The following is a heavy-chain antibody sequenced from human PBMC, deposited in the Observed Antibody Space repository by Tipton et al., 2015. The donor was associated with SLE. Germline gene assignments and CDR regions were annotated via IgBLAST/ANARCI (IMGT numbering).Heavy chain of an antibody. Sequence: SLRLSCAASGFTFNSYSMNWVRQAPGKGLEWVSYISSSSSTIYYADSVKGRFTISRDNAKNSLYLQMNSLRAEDTAVYYCARGEFGVVINYYYYGMDVWGQGTTVTVSS. D-gene: IGHD3-3*01. V-gene: IGHV3-48*01. CDR2: ISSSSSTI. CDR3: ARGEFGVVINYYYYGMDV. CDR1: GFTFNSYS. J-gene: IGHJ6*02.